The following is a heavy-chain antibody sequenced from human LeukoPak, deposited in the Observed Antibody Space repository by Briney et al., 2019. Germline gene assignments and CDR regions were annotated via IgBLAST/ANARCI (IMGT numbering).Heavy chain of an antibody. Sequence: GGSLRLSCAASGFAFSSYSMNWVRQAPGKGLEWVSYISSSSSTIYYADSVKGRFTISRDNAKNSLYLQMISLRAEDTAVYFSARGSGYSSGWNWGQGTVVTVSS. CDR3: ARGSGYSSGWN. CDR1: GFAFSSYS. CDR2: ISSSSSTI. J-gene: IGHJ4*02. D-gene: IGHD6-19*01. V-gene: IGHV3-48*01.